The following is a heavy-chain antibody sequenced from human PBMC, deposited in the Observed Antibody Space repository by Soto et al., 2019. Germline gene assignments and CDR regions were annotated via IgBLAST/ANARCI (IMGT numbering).Heavy chain of an antibody. CDR1: GFIFSSYA. CDR3: AKDSVHNLYRTSSLEDCFGP. D-gene: IGHD6-6*01. V-gene: IGHV3-23*01. CDR2: ISGTGVNT. Sequence: EEQLLESGGGLVQPGGSLRLSCEASGFIFSSYAITWVRQAPGKGLEWVSTISGTGVNTYYADSVKGRFTVSRDNSKNTVGLQMNSLRAADSSVYYCAKDSVHNLYRTSSLEDCFGPWGQGTLVTVSS. J-gene: IGHJ5*02.